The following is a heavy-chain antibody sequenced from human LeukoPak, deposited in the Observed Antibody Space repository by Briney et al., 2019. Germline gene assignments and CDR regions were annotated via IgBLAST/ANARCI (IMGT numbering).Heavy chain of an antibody. CDR2: INPSGGST. J-gene: IGHJ5*02. V-gene: IGHV1-46*01. D-gene: IGHD5-18*01. Sequence: WASVTVSCKASGYTFTSDYMHWVRQAPGQGLEWMGIINPSGGSTSYAQKFQGRVTMTRDMSTSTVYMELSSLRSDDTAVYYCARDPYGYGYGYEGGWFDPWGQGTLVTVSS. CDR1: GYTFTSDY. CDR3: ARDPYGYGYGYEGGWFDP.